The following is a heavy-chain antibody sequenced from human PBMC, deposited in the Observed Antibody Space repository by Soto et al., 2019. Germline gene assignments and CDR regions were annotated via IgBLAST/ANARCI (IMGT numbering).Heavy chain of an antibody. Sequence: PGGSLRLSCAASGFTFSSYAMHWVRQAPGKGLEYVSAISSNGGSTYYANSVKGRFTISRDNSKNTLYLQMGSLRAEDMAVYYCARAKSIAVAGPDFDIWGQGTMVPVSS. J-gene: IGHJ3*02. CDR1: GFTFSSYA. V-gene: IGHV3-64*01. CDR3: ARAKSIAVAGPDFDI. D-gene: IGHD6-19*01. CDR2: ISSNGGST.